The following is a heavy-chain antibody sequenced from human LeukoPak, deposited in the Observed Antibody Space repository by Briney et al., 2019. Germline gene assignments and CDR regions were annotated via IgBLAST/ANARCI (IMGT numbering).Heavy chain of an antibody. CDR2: INHSGST. CDR1: GGSFSGYY. CDR3: ARTHSYGDY. V-gene: IGHV4-34*01. J-gene: IGHJ4*02. D-gene: IGHD5-18*01. Sequence: SETLSLTRAVYGGSFSGYYWSWIRQPPGKGLEWIGEINHSGSTNYNPSLKSRVTISVDTSKNQFSLKLSSVTAADTAVYYCARTHSYGDYWGQGTLVTVSS.